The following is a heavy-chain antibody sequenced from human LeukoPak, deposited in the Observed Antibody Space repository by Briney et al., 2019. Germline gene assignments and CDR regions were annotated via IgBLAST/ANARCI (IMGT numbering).Heavy chain of an antibody. CDR3: ARDLYCSGGSCYQY. V-gene: IGHV3-53*01. CDR1: GFTVSSNY. D-gene: IGHD2-15*01. CDR2: IFGGGDNT. J-gene: IGHJ1*01. Sequence: PGGSLRLSCAASGFTVSSNYMSWVRQAPGKGLEWVPVIFGGGDNTYYADSVKGRFTISRHNSKNTLYLQMNSLRAEDTAVYYCARDLYCSGGSCYQYWGQGTLVTVSS.